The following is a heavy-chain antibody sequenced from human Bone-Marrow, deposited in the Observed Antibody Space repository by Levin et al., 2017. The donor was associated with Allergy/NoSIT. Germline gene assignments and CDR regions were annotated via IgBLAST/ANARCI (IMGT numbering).Heavy chain of an antibody. CDR1: GFTFSSYA. Sequence: PGGSLRLSCAASGFTFSSYAMSWVRQAPGKGLEWVSAISGSGGSTYYADSVKGRFTISRDNSKNTLYLQMNSLRAEDTAVYYCASGGIVVVAATLAFDIWGKGTMVTVSS. CDR2: ISGSGGST. V-gene: IGHV3-23*01. CDR3: ASGGIVVVAATLAFDI. J-gene: IGHJ3*02. D-gene: IGHD2-15*01.